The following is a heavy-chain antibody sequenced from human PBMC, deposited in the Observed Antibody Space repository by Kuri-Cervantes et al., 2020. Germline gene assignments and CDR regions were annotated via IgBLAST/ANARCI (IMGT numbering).Heavy chain of an antibody. CDR2: ISSSSSTI. J-gene: IGHJ5*02. CDR1: GFTFSSYS. D-gene: IGHD1-1*01. Sequence: GGSLRLSCAASGFTFSSYSMNWVRQAPGKGLEWVSYISSSSSTIYYADSMKGRFTISRDNAKNSLYLQMNSLRDEDTAVYYCARELERRGNWFDPWGQGNLVTVSS. CDR3: ARELERRGNWFDP. V-gene: IGHV3-48*02.